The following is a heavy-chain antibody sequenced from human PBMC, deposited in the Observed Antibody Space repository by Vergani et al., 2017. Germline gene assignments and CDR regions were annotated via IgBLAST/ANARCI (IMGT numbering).Heavy chain of an antibody. J-gene: IGHJ5*02. CDR3: ARVELMWTDNGWFDP. CDR1: GDSLRRGHY. D-gene: IGHD1-7*01. V-gene: IGHV4-38-2*01. Sequence: QVQLQESGPGLVKPSETLALTCAVSGDSLRRGHYWAWIRQPPGKRLEWIGTVYQSGSTYYNPAFRGQAAISVDKSKNQFSLKLSSVTAADTAVYYCARVELMWTDNGWFDPWGQGTLVTVSS. CDR2: VYQSGST.